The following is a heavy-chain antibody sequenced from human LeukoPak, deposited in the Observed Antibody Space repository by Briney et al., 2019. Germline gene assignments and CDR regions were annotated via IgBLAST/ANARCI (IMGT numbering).Heavy chain of an antibody. J-gene: IGHJ4*02. Sequence: GGSLRLSCAASGFTVSSNYMSWVRQAPGKGLEWVSVIYSGGSTYYADSVKGRFTISRDNSKNTLYLQMNSLRAEDTAVYYCARLYYYDMSYFDYWGQGTLVTVPS. CDR2: IYSGGST. D-gene: IGHD3-22*01. CDR1: GFTVSSNY. V-gene: IGHV3-53*01. CDR3: ARLYYYDMSYFDY.